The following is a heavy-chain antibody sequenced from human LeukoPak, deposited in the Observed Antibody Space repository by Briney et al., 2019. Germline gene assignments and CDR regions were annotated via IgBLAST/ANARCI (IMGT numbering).Heavy chain of an antibody. J-gene: IGHJ4*02. CDR1: GFTFSTYE. CDR3: ASRYYDSDY. CDR2: ISGSGSTI. V-gene: IGHV3-48*03. Sequence: GGSLRLSCAAPGFTFSTYEMNWVRQAPGKGLEWASYISGSGSTIYYADSVKGRFTISRDNAKNLLYLQMNSLRAEDTAIYYCASRYYDSDYWGQGTLVTVSS. D-gene: IGHD3-22*01.